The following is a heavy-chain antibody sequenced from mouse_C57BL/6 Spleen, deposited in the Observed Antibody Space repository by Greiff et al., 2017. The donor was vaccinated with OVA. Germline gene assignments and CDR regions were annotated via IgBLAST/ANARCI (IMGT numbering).Heavy chain of an antibody. Sequence: VQLQQSGPELVKPGASVKISCKASGYSFTGYYMNWVKQSPEKSLEWIGEINPSTGGTTYNQKFTAKATLTVDKSSSTAYMQLKSLTSEDSAVYYCARRGYDDAMDYWGQGTSVTVSS. D-gene: IGHD2-2*01. CDR1: GYSFTGYY. CDR3: ARRGYDDAMDY. J-gene: IGHJ4*01. V-gene: IGHV1-42*01. CDR2: INPSTGGT.